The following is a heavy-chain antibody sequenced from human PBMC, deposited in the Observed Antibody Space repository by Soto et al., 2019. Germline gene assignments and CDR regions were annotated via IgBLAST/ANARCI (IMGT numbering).Heavy chain of an antibody. CDR1: GFTLSSYA. CDR2: ISYDGSDK. D-gene: IGHD3-22*01. Sequence: GSLRLSCAASGFTLSSYAMHWVRQAPGKGLEWVALISYDGSDKDYADSVKGRFTISRDNSKNTLYLQMGSLRAEDMAVYYCAKDLAGGYYDSSSANYWGMDVWGQGTTVTVSS. CDR3: AKDLAGGYYDSSSANYWGMDV. J-gene: IGHJ6*02. V-gene: IGHV3-30*14.